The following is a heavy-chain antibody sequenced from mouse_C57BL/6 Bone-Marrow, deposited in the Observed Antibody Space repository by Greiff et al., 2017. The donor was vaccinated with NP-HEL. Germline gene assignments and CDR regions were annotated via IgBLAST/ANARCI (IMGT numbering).Heavy chain of an antibody. CDR2: ISSGSSTI. V-gene: IGHV5-17*01. CDR1: GFTFSDYG. Sequence: EVQLVESGGGLVKPGGSLKLSCAASGFTFSDYGMHWVRQAPEKGLEWVAYISSGSSTIYYADTVKGRFTLSRANATNTLFLQMTSLRSEDTAMDYCARGGGQRRQRGYFDYWGQGTTLTVSS. J-gene: IGHJ2*01. CDR3: ARGGGQRRQRGYFDY. D-gene: IGHD3-2*02.